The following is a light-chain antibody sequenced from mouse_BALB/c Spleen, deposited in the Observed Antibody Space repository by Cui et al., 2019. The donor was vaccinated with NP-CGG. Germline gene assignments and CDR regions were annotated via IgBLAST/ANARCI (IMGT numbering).Light chain of an antibody. Sequence: QPVVPQDFALTTSPGETVTLTCRSSTGAVTSSNYANWVQEKPDHLFTGLIGGTNNRAPGVPARFSGSLIGDKAALTITGAQTEDEAIYFCALWYSNHWVFGGGTKLTVL. V-gene: IGLV1*01. CDR1: TGAVTSSNY. CDR3: ALWYSNHWV. CDR2: GTN. J-gene: IGLJ1*01.